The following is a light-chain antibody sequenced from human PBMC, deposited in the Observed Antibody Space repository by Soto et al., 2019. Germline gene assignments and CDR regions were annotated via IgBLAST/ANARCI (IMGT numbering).Light chain of an antibody. Sequence: EIVLTQSPGTLSVSPGERGTLSCRASQSVSSSYLAWYQQKPGQAPRLLIYGASSRATGIPDRFSGSGSGKDFTLTISRLEPEDFAVYDCQQYGSSPTWTFGQGTKVEIK. CDR3: QQYGSSPTWT. CDR1: QSVSSSY. CDR2: GAS. V-gene: IGKV3-20*01. J-gene: IGKJ1*01.